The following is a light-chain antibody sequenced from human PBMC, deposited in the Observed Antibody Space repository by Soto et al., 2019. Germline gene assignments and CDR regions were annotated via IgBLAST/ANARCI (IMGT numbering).Light chain of an antibody. J-gene: IGKJ5*01. CDR2: DAS. Sequence: DLHMTQSPSSLSASGGDRDTITCQASQDISKDLNWYQHKPGKAPKLLIYDASNLETGVPSRISGSECVTDVSLTISSLQPEDIATYYCQKYDNRPITCGHGTRREIK. CDR1: QDISKD. CDR3: QKYDNRPIT. V-gene: IGKV1-33*01.